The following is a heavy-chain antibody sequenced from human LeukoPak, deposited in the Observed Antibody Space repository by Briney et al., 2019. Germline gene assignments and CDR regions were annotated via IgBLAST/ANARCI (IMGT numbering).Heavy chain of an antibody. V-gene: IGHV3-23*01. CDR1: GFTFSSYG. Sequence: GGSLRLSCAASGFTFSSYGMSWVRQAPGKGLEWVSAISGSGGSTYYADSVKGRFTISRDNAKNSLYLQMNSLRAEDTAVYYCARGIAVAGGYYYMDVWGKGTTVTVSS. J-gene: IGHJ6*03. CDR2: ISGSGGST. D-gene: IGHD6-19*01. CDR3: ARGIAVAGGYYYMDV.